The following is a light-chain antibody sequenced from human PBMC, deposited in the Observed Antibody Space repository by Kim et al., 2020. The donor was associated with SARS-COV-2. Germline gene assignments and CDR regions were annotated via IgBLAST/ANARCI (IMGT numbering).Light chain of an antibody. J-gene: IGKJ2*01. V-gene: IGKV3-20*01. CDR3: QYFGSSYT. CDR2: GTS. Sequence: LSPGERATLSCRASQTVTTTSLAWYQRKPGQAPRLLIFGTSSRATGIPDRFSGSGSGTDFTLTISRLEPEDFAVYYCQYFGSSYTFGQGTRLEI. CDR1: QTVTTTS.